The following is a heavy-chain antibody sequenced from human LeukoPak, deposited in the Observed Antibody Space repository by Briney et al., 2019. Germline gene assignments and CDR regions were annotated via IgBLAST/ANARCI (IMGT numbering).Heavy chain of an antibody. V-gene: IGHV1-18*01. CDR1: GYTFTSYG. J-gene: IGHJ4*02. CDR3: ARDRYYYDSSGYYFIDY. D-gene: IGHD3-22*01. CDR2: ISAYNGNT. Sequence: GASVKVSCKASGYTFTSYGISWVRQASGQGLEWMGWISAYNGNTNYAQKLQGRVTMTTDTSTSTAYMELRSLRSDDTAVYYCARDRYYYDSSGYYFIDYWGQGTLVTVSS.